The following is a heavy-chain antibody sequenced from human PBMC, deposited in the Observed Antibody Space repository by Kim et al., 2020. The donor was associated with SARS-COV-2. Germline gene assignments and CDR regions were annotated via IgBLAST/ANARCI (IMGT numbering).Heavy chain of an antibody. V-gene: IGHV3-30*04. CDR1: GFTFSNYA. CDR3: ASPMGPHGGYYYYAMDV. J-gene: IGHJ6*02. Sequence: GGSLRLSCAASGFTFSNYAMHWVRQAPGKGLEWVAIISYDGSDKYYADSVKGRFTISRDNSKSTLYLQMNSLRGEDTAVYYCASPMGPHGGYYYYAMDVWGQGTTVTVSS. D-gene: IGHD3-16*01. CDR2: ISYDGSDK.